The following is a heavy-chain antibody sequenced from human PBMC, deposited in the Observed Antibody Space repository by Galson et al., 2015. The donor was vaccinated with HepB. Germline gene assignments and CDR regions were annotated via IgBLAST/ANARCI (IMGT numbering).Heavy chain of an antibody. D-gene: IGHD6-13*01. J-gene: IGHJ4*02. V-gene: IGHV3-23*01. CDR2: ISGSGGST. CDR1: GFTFSSYA. CDR3: AKDRKCGAAGPSRACYFDY. Sequence: SLRLSCAASGFTFSSYAMSWVRQAPGKGLEWVSAISGSGGSTYYADSVKGRFTISRDNSKNTLYLQMNSLRAEDTAVYYCAKDRKCGAAGPSRACYFDYWGQGTLVTVSS.